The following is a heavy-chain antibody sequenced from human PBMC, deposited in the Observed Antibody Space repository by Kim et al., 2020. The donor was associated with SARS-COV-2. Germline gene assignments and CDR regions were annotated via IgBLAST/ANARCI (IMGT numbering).Heavy chain of an antibody. D-gene: IGHD6-19*01. J-gene: IGHJ4*02. CDR3: ARDPVDGSGWYDY. V-gene: IGHV1-46*01. Sequence: YAQKYQGRVTMTGDTSTSTVYMELSSLRSEDTAVYYCARDPVDGSGWYDYWGQGTLVTVSS.